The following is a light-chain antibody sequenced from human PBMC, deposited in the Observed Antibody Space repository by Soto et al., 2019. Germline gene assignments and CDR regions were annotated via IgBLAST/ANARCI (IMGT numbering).Light chain of an antibody. V-gene: IGLV2-23*01. CDR2: EAS. Sequence: QSALTQPASVSGSTGQSITISCTGANSDVGSHNFVSWYQQYPGKAPKLLIYEASKRPSGLSNRFSGSKSGNTASLTISGLQAEDEPDYYCCSLTNGATWVFGGGTKLTV. CDR3: CSLTNGATWV. CDR1: NSDVGSHNF. J-gene: IGLJ3*02.